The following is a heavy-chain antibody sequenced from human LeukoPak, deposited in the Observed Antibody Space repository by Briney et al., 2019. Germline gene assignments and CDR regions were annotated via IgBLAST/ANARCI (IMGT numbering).Heavy chain of an antibody. J-gene: IGHJ4*02. CDR3: TTELTIRGFGIDF. CDR2: IKSKTDSGTI. Sequence: GGSLRLSCAASGFTFINAWMNWVRQAPGKGLEWVGRIKSKTDSGTIDNAAPVKGRFTISRVDSKNMLYLQMNSLKPEGRAVYYCTTELTIRGFGIDFWGQGTLVTVSS. D-gene: IGHD3-10*01. CDR1: GFTFINAW. V-gene: IGHV3-15*01.